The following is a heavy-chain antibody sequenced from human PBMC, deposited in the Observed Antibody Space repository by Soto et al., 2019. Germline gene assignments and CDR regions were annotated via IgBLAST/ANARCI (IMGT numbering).Heavy chain of an antibody. Sequence: QVQLVESGGGVVQPGRSLRLSCAASGFTFSSYGMHWVRQAPGKGLEWVAVISYDGSNKYYADSVKGRFTISRDNSKNYLYQQLISLRAEDTAVYYCAKGSRSVVVTATDDDWGQGTLVTVPS. D-gene: IGHD2-21*02. V-gene: IGHV3-30*18. CDR2: ISYDGSNK. J-gene: IGHJ4*02. CDR3: AKGSRSVVVTATDDD. CDR1: GFTFSSYG.